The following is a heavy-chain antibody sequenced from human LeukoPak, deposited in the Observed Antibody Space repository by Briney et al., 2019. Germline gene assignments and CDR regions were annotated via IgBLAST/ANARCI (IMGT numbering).Heavy chain of an antibody. CDR3: ASLGIAARLYYYYYGMDV. CDR2: ISYDGSNK. CDR1: GFTFSSYA. Sequence: PGRSLRLSCAASGFTFSSYAMHWVRQAPGKELEWVAVISYDGSNKYYADSVKGRFTISRDNSKNTLYLQMNSLRAEDTAVYYCASLGIAARLYYYYYGMDVWGQGTTVTVSS. J-gene: IGHJ6*02. D-gene: IGHD6-6*01. V-gene: IGHV3-30-3*01.